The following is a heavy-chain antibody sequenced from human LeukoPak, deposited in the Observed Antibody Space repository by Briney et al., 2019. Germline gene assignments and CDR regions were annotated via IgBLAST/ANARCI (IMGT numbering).Heavy chain of an antibody. V-gene: IGHV5-51*01. Sequence: GESLKISCKGSGYSFTSYWIGWVRQMPGKGLEWMGIIYPGDSDTRYSPSFQGQVTISADKSISTAYLQWSSLKASDTAMYYCARRDQPLAGTEVGDYWGQGTLVTVSS. CDR2: IYPGDSDT. J-gene: IGHJ4*02. CDR3: ARRDQPLAGTEVGDY. D-gene: IGHD6-19*01. CDR1: GYSFTSYW.